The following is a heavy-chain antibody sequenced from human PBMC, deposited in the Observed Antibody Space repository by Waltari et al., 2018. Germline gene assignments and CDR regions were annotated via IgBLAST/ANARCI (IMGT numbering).Heavy chain of an antibody. J-gene: IGHJ6*02. D-gene: IGHD6-19*01. CDR1: GFTFSSYE. CDR2: ISSSGSTI. CDR3: ARVNDGWYDRDYYGMDV. Sequence: EVQLVESGGGLVQPGGSLRLSCAASGFTFSSYEMNWVRQAPGRGLEWVSYISSSGSTIYYADSVKGRFTISRDNAKNSLYLQMNSLRAEDTAVYYCARVNDGWYDRDYYGMDVWGQGTTVTVSS. V-gene: IGHV3-48*03.